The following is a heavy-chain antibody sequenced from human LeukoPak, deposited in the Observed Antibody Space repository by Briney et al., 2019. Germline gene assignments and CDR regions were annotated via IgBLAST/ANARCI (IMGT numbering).Heavy chain of an antibody. J-gene: IGHJ4*02. V-gene: IGHV4-34*01. Sequence: SETLSLTCAVYGGSFSGYYWSWIRQPPGKGLEWIGEINHSGSTNYNPSLKSRVTISVDTSKNQFSLKLSSVTAADTAVYYCARVPGIAAAGETNFDYWGQGTLVTVSS. CDR2: INHSGST. CDR3: ARVPGIAAAGETNFDY. CDR1: GGSFSGYY. D-gene: IGHD6-13*01.